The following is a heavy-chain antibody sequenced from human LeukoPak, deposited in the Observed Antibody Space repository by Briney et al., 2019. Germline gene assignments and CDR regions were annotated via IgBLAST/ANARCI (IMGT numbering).Heavy chain of an antibody. CDR1: CSSISIYY. D-gene: IGHD3-10*02. V-gene: IGHV4-59*08. J-gene: IGHJ4*02. Sequence: PSETLSLTCTVFCSSISIYYWSLTGQPPGKGLEWIGDIYYSGSTNYNPSLKSRVTISVDTSKNQFSLRLSSVTAADTAVYYSARSARRDYVPLTPFAYSGQGTLVTVSS. CDR2: IYYSGST. CDR3: ARSARRDYVPLTPFAY.